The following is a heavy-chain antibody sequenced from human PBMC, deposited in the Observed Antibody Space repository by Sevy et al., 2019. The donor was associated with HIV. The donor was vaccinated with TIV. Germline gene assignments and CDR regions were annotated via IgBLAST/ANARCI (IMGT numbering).Heavy chain of an antibody. D-gene: IGHD1-7*01. CDR3: ARDGGGGTTNSGMDV. J-gene: IGHJ6*02. CDR1: GYTFTGDY. CDR2: VYPNSGGT. V-gene: IGHV1-2*06. Sequence: ASVKVSGKASGYTFTGDYLHWVRQAPGQGLEWMGRVYPNSGGTNYAQKFQGRVTMTRDTSISTAYMELSRLRSDDTAVYYCARDGGGGTTNSGMDVWDQGTTVTVSS.